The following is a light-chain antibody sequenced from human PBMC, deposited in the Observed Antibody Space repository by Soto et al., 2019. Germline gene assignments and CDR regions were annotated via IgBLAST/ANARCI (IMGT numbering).Light chain of an antibody. CDR1: QSVLSNSNNQNY. Sequence: DIVMTQSPDSLAVSLGERATINCKSSQSVLSNSNNQNYLAWYQQKPGQPPKLLIYWASTRESGVPDRFSGSGSGTDFTLTVSSLQAEDVAVYYCQQYNNWPPLTFGGGTKVEIK. J-gene: IGKJ4*01. CDR2: WAS. V-gene: IGKV4-1*01. CDR3: QQYNNWPPLT.